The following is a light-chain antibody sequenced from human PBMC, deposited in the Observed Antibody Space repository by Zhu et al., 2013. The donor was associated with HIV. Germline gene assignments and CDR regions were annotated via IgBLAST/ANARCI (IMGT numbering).Light chain of an antibody. V-gene: IGKV3-20*01. CDR2: GAS. CDR1: QSITSSY. CDR3: QQYGSSPLT. J-gene: IGKJ4*01. Sequence: EIVLTQSPGTLSLSPGERATLSCRASQSITSSYLAWYQQKPGQPPRLLIYGASSRATGIPDRFSGGGSGTDLTLIISRLEPEDFALYYCQQYGSSPLTFGGGTKVEIK.